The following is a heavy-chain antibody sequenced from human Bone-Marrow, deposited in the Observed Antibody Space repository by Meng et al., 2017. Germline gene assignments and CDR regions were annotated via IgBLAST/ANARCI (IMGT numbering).Heavy chain of an antibody. CDR3: AGDGPSVSGSYYSLDY. CDR1: GFTFSSYW. V-gene: IGHV3-7*03. D-gene: IGHD1-26*01. CDR2: IKQDGSEK. Sequence: GGSLRLSCAASGFTFSSYWMSWVRQAPGKGLEWVANIKQDGSEKYYVDSVKGRFTISRDNAKNSLYLQMNSLRAEDTAVYYCAGDGPSVSGSYYSLDYWGQGTLVTVSS. J-gene: IGHJ4*02.